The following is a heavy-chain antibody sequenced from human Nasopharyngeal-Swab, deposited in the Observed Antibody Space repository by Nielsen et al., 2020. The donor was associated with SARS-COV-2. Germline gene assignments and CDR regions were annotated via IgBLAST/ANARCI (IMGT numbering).Heavy chain of an antibody. CDR3: ARASIAAAGTGGDP. Sequence: ASVKVSCKASGYTFTSYAVHWVRQAPGQRLEWMGWINAGNGNTKYSQKFQGRVTITRDTSASTAYMELSSLRSDDTAVYYCARASIAAAGTGGDPWGQGTLVTVSS. V-gene: IGHV1-3*01. J-gene: IGHJ5*02. CDR1: GYTFTSYA. D-gene: IGHD6-13*01. CDR2: INAGNGNT.